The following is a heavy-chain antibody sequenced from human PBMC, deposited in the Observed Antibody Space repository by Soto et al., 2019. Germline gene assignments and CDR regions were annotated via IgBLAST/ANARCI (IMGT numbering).Heavy chain of an antibody. Sequence: QVQLVQSGAEVKKPGSSVKVSCKASGGTFSSYAISWVRQAPGQGLEWMGGSIPIFGTANYAQKFQGSVTITADESPRTAHMELSSLRSEDTAVYYCARDDGYSYWVQGTLVTVSS. CDR1: GGTFSSYA. V-gene: IGHV1-69*01. CDR3: ARDDGYSY. J-gene: IGHJ4*02. CDR2: SIPIFGTA. D-gene: IGHD5-12*01.